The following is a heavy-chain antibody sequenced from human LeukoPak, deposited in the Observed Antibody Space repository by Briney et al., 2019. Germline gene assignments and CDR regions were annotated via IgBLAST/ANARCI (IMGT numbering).Heavy chain of an antibody. D-gene: IGHD2-15*01. V-gene: IGHV3-30*02. CDR3: AKDVYDCSGGSCPQYYYVMDV. Sequence: GGSLRLSCTASGFTFSSYGMHWVRQAPGKGLEWVSFTRFDGSEKYYADSVRGRFTISRDNSKNTLSLQMNSLRAEDTALYYCAKDVYDCSGGSCPQYYYVMDVWGQGTTVTVSS. CDR2: TRFDGSEK. J-gene: IGHJ6*02. CDR1: GFTFSSYG.